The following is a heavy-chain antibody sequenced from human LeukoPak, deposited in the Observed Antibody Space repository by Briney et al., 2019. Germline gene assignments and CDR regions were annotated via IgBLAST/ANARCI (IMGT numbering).Heavy chain of an antibody. D-gene: IGHD6-19*01. CDR3: ARRHSSGWFYY. Sequence: PSETLSLTCTVSGYSISNGYYWDWLRQPPGRRLEWIGIIYRSGSTSYNPSLKSRVTISVDTSKNPFSLKVNSVTAADTAVYYCARRHSSGWFYYWGQGTLVTVSS. V-gene: IGHV4-38-2*02. CDR2: IYRSGST. J-gene: IGHJ4*02. CDR1: GYSISNGYY.